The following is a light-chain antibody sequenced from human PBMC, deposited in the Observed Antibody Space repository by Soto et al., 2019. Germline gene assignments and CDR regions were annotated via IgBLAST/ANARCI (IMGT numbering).Light chain of an antibody. CDR2: TDD. CDR3: ATWDDTLSGVV. V-gene: IGLV1-47*02. Sequence: QSVLTQPPSASGTPGQRVTISCSGSRSNIGRNYVYWYQQVPGTAPKLLIYTDDLRSSGVPDRFSASKSGTSVSLAISGLRSEDESHYYCATWDDTLSGVVFGGGTKLTVL. J-gene: IGLJ2*01. CDR1: RSNIGRNY.